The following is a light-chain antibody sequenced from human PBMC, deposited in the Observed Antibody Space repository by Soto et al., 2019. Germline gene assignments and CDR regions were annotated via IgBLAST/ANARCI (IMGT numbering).Light chain of an antibody. V-gene: IGKV1-39*01. CDR1: QTVDTY. J-gene: IGKJ5*01. CDR3: QQTYLSPIT. CDR2: SAS. Sequence: TQMPQSLPSLRQPVGPTVSTPCVPSQTVDTYLNWYQQKPGKAPKLLIFSASGLQTGVPSRFSGSGSVTDFTLTISDLQPEDFATYFCQQTYLSPITFGQGTRLEI.